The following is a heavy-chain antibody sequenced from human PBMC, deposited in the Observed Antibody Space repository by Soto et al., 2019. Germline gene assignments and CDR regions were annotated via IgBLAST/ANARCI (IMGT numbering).Heavy chain of an antibody. CDR3: ARVGDGSGSYYRPLPY. Sequence: ASVKVSCKASGYTFTSYGISWVRQAPGQGLEWMGWISAYNGNTNYAQKLQGRVTMTTDTSTSTAYMELRSLRSDDTAVYYCARVGDGSGSYYRPLPYWGQGTLVTVSS. CDR1: GYTFTSYG. CDR2: ISAYNGNT. J-gene: IGHJ4*02. D-gene: IGHD3-10*01. V-gene: IGHV1-18*01.